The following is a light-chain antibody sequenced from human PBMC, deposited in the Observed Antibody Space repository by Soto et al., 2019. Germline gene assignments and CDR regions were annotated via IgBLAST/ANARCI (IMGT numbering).Light chain of an antibody. Sequence: DIQMTQSPSTLSASVGDRVTITCRTSESISNWLAWYQQKPGGAPHLLIYKASSLESGVPSRFSGSGSGSEFTLTISGLQPDDFATYYCQQYKNYGFTFGPGTKVEIK. CDR1: ESISNW. CDR2: KAS. J-gene: IGKJ3*01. CDR3: QQYKNYGFT. V-gene: IGKV1-5*03.